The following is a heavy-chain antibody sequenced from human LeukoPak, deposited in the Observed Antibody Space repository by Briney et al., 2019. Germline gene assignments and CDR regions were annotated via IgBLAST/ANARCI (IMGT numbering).Heavy chain of an antibody. D-gene: IGHD2-15*01. V-gene: IGHV3-48*01. CDR2: ISSSSSTI. Sequence: GGSLRLSCAASGFTFSSYGMHWVRQAPGKGLEWVSYISSSSSTIYYADSVKGRFTISRDNAKNSLSLQMHSLRAEDTAVYYCVRDNPRCCGVVPVNIDDFWGQGTLVTVSS. CDR1: GFTFSSYG. J-gene: IGHJ4*02. CDR3: VRDNPRCCGVVPVNIDDF.